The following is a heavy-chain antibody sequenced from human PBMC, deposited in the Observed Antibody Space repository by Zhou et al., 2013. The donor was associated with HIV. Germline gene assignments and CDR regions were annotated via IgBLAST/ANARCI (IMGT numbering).Heavy chain of an antibody. CDR2: IYASGST. CDR3: ARGRLIVPASTSLINFYMDV. CDR1: GGSISSGNYY. Sequence: VQLQESGPGLVKPSQTLSLTCAVSGGSISSGNYYWSWIRQPAGKGLEWIGRIYASGSTKYNPSLKSRVTISIDTSKNQFSLKLSSVTAADTAVYYCARGRLIVPASTSLINFYMDVWGKGTTVTVSS. J-gene: IGHJ6*03. D-gene: IGHD2-8*01. V-gene: IGHV4-61*02.